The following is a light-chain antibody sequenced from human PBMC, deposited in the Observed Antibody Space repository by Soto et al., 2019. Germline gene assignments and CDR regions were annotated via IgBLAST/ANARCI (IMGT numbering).Light chain of an antibody. CDR3: SSYTSTGTRV. Sequence: QSALTQPASVSGSHGQSITISCTGTSSDVGGYNYVSWYQHHPGKAPKLMIYDVSSRPSGVSNRFSGSKSGNTASLIISGLQAEDEADCYCSSYTSTGTRVFGGGTKVAVL. CDR1: SSDVGGYNY. V-gene: IGLV2-14*01. CDR2: DVS. J-gene: IGLJ2*01.